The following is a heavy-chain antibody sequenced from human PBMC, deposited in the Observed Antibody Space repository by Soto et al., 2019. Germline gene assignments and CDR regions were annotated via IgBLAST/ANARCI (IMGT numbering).Heavy chain of an antibody. V-gene: IGHV4-39*01. Sequence: HLQLHESGPGLVKPSETLFLTCTVSGGSVTTSGYFWGWIRQSPHKGLEWIGTVRYSGTSYYHPSFRSRVTISLDTSKNQFSRNLSSVTAADTAVYYCVRHDDSGTFINAFDMWGQGTMVTVS. CDR1: GGSVTTSGYF. D-gene: IGHD3-22*01. CDR2: VRYSGTS. J-gene: IGHJ3*02. CDR3: VRHDDSGTFINAFDM.